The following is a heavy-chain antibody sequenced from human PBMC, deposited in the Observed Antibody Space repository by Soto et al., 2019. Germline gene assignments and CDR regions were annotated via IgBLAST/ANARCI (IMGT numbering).Heavy chain of an antibody. V-gene: IGHV4-38-2*01. D-gene: IGHD5-12*01. CDR2: IHHSGST. CDR1: GYPIISGYY. Sequence: LSLTCVVSGYPIISGYYWGWIRQPPGKGLEWIGIIHHSGSTYYNPSLRSRITISVDTSKNQFSLKMPSVTAADTAVYYCARSSGYVPGGYWGQGILVTVSS. J-gene: IGHJ4*02. CDR3: ARSSGYVPGGY.